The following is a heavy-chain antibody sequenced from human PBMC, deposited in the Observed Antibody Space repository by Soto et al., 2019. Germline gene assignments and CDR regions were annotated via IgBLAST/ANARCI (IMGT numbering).Heavy chain of an antibody. Sequence: GGSLRLSCAASGFTFSSYWMHWVRQAPGKGLVWVSRINSDGSSTSYADSVKGRFTISRDNAKNTLCLQMNSLRAADTAVYYCAREGALLYGGNPDYYYTVGVWGQGTTVTVSS. V-gene: IGHV3-74*01. CDR3: AREGALLYGGNPDYYYTVGV. D-gene: IGHD4-17*01. CDR2: INSDGSST. J-gene: IGHJ6*02. CDR1: GFTFSSYW.